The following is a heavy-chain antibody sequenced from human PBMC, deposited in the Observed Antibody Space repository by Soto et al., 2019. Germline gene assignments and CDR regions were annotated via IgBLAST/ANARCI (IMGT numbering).Heavy chain of an antibody. CDR1: GFTFSSYA. J-gene: IGHJ4*02. V-gene: IGHV3-23*01. Sequence: GGSLRLSCAAPGFTFSSYALSWVRQAPGKGLEWISVISSSGGGTYYADSVKGRFTISRDDSKNTLYLQMNSLRAEDTAVYYRAKDKAHHYDRSGPPAWWGQGTLVTVSS. D-gene: IGHD3-22*01. CDR3: AKDKAHHYDRSGPPAW. CDR2: ISSSGGGT.